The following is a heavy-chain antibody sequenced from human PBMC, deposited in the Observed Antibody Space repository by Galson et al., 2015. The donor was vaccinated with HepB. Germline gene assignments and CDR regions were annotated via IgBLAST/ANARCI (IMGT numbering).Heavy chain of an antibody. D-gene: IGHD1-26*01. V-gene: IGHV3-7*01. CDR2: IKEDGSDK. CDR1: GFTFSGEW. Sequence: SLRLSCAASGFTFSGEWMSWVRQAPGKGPEWVAQIKEDGSDKAHVDFAKGRFTISRDNAKNSLYLQMDSLRVEDTAVYYCARGGARELVPNWGQGTLVTVSP. J-gene: IGHJ4*02. CDR3: ARGGARELVPN.